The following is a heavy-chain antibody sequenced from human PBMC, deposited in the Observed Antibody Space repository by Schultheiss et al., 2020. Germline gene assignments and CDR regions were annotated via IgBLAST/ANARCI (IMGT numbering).Heavy chain of an antibody. CDR2: ISWNSGSI. CDR3: ARDAPTYDYGDQRWGYFDY. V-gene: IGHV3-9*01. CDR1: GFTFDDYA. Sequence: GGSLRLSCAASGFTFDDYAMHWVRQAPGKGLEWVSGISWNSGSIGYADSVKGRFTISRDNSKNTLYLQMNSLRAEDTAVYYCARDAPTYDYGDQRWGYFDYWGQGTLVNVSS. D-gene: IGHD4-17*01. J-gene: IGHJ4*02.